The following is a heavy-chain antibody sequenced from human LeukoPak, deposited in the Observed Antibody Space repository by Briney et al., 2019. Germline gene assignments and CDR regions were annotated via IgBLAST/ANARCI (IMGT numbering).Heavy chain of an antibody. Sequence: GGSLRLSCAASGFTFSTYAMTWVRQAPGRGLEWVARVKEDGSDTYYVDSVKGRFTISRDKAKKTVYLQMNSLRVEDTAVYYCAREWWYLDYWGQGTLVTVSS. CDR2: VKEDGSDT. CDR1: GFTFSTYA. J-gene: IGHJ4*02. CDR3: AREWWYLDY. V-gene: IGHV3-7*05. D-gene: IGHD2-15*01.